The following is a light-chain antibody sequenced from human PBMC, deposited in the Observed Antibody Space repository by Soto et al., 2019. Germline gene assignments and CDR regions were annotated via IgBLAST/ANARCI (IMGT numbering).Light chain of an antibody. CDR2: GAS. CDR3: QQYGDSPRT. J-gene: IGKJ1*01. Sequence: EIVLTQSPGTLSLSPGERATLSCRASQSVSSNFLAWYRQKPGQAPRLLIYGASNRATGIPDRFSGSGSGTDFTLTISRLEPEDFEVYYCQQYGDSPRTSGQGTYVDIK. CDR1: QSVSSNF. V-gene: IGKV3-20*01.